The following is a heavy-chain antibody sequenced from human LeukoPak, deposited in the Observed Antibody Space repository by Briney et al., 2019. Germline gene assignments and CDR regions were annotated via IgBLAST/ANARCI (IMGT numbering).Heavy chain of an antibody. J-gene: IGHJ3*02. Sequence: GASVKVSCKASGYTFTSYDINWVRQATGQGLEWMGWMNPNSGNTGYAQQFQGRVTMTRNTSISTTYMELSSLRSEDTAVYYCARGRGGDVIDAFDIWGQGTMVTVSS. CDR1: GYTFTSYD. CDR3: ARGRGGDVIDAFDI. D-gene: IGHD3-16*01. CDR2: MNPNSGNT. V-gene: IGHV1-8*01.